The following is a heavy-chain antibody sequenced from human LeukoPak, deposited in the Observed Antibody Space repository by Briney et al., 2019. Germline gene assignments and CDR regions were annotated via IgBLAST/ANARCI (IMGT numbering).Heavy chain of an antibody. CDR2: IYSGGST. V-gene: IGHV3-53*01. CDR3: VRDEYCSSATCPMDV. CDR1: GFTVSSNY. D-gene: IGHD2-2*01. J-gene: IGHJ6*04. Sequence: GGSLRLSCAASGFTVSSNYMSRVRQAPGKGLEWVSVIYSGGSTGYADSVKGRFTISRDNAKKSLYLQTNSLRVEDTALYHCVRDEYCSSATCPMDVWGKGTTVTVSS.